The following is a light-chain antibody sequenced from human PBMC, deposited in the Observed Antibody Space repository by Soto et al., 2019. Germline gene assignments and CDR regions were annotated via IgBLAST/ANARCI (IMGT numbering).Light chain of an antibody. CDR3: QQYDSLPYT. V-gene: IGKV1-33*01. CDR1: QDISNY. Sequence: DIQMTQSPSSLSASVGDRVTITCQASQDISNYLNWYQQKPGKAPKFLIYDASNLETGVPSRFSGSGSGTDFTVTISSLQPEDVATYYCQQYDSLPYTFGQGSKLESK. CDR2: DAS. J-gene: IGKJ2*01.